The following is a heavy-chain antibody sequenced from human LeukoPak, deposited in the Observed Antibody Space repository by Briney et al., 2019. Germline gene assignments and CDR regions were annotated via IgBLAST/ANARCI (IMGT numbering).Heavy chain of an antibody. CDR3: AKRGMTTIKEGFDY. D-gene: IGHD5-12*01. CDR2: ISDRGVST. V-gene: IGHV3-23*01. Sequence: PGGSLRLSCAASGFTFSTDAMSWVCQAPGKGLEWVSAISDRGVSTYYADSVKGRFTISRDHSKNTLYLQMNSLSVEDTAVYYCAKRGMTTIKEGFDYWGQGVLVTVSS. J-gene: IGHJ4*02. CDR1: GFTFSTDA.